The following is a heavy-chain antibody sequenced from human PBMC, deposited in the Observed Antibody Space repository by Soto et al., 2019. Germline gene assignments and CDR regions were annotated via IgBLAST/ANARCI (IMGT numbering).Heavy chain of an antibody. Sequence: TLSVTCNVAGDSINDVECYWIFFRQTPGKGLEWIGYIYYNEVTYYNPSLKRRPTISLETSKNQFSLQLTSVTAADTAVYYCARDHTVTTGAFDIWGPGTMVTVSS. CDR1: GDSINDVECY. J-gene: IGHJ3*02. D-gene: IGHD4-17*01. CDR2: IYYNEVT. CDR3: ARDHTVTTGAFDI. V-gene: IGHV4-30-4*08.